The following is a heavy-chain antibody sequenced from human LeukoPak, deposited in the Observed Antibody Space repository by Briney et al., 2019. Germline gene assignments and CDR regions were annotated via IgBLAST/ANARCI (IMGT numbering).Heavy chain of an antibody. J-gene: IGHJ4*02. CDR2: VKSKADGGTT. CDR1: GSTFSNAW. CDR3: TTTPGRDY. Sequence: GGSLRLSCAASGSTFSNAWMSWVRQAAGKGLEWVGRVKSKADGGTTDYAAPVKGRFTISRDDSQNTLYLQMDSLKTEDTAVYYCTTTPGRDYWGQGTLVTVSS. D-gene: IGHD3-10*01. V-gene: IGHV3-15*01.